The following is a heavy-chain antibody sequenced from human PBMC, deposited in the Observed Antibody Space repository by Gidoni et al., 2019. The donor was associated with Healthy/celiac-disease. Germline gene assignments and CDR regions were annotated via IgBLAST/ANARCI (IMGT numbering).Heavy chain of an antibody. J-gene: IGHJ4*02. V-gene: IGHV3-15*01. CDR1: GFTFSNAW. D-gene: IGHD6-19*01. Sequence: EVQLVESGGGLVKPGGSLSLSCAASGFTFSNAWLSWVRQAPGKGLEWVGRIKSKTDGGTTDYAAPVKGRFTISRDDSKNTLYLQMNSLKTEDTAVYYCTTSNPYSSGWYWGQGTLVTVSS. CDR2: IKSKTDGGTT. CDR3: TTSNPYSSGWY.